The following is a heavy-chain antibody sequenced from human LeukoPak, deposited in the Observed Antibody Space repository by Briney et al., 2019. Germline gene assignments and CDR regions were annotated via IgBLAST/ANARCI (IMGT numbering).Heavy chain of an antibody. CDR1: GFTFSTYW. J-gene: IGHJ4*02. D-gene: IGHD2-15*01. Sequence: GGPLRLSCAASGFTFSTYWMHWVRHDPGKGLVWVSRISSDASITSYADPVKGRFTISRDNAKNTLYLQMNSLRAEDTALYYCATSARTYIGSSLDYWGQGTLVTVSS. CDR2: ISSDASIT. CDR3: ATSARTYIGSSLDY. V-gene: IGHV3-74*01.